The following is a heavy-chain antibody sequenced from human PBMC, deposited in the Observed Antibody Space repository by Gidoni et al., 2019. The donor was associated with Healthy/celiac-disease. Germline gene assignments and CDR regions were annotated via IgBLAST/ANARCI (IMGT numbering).Heavy chain of an antibody. CDR2: IYPGDSYT. J-gene: IGHJ4*02. Sequence: EVQLVQSGAEVKKPGESLKISCKGSGYSFTSDWIGWVRQMPGKGLEWMGIIYPGDSYTRYSPSFQGQVTISADKSISTAYLQWSSLKASDTAMYYCARHVLGLRYFDLLPLDYWGQGTLVTVSS. V-gene: IGHV5-51*01. D-gene: IGHD3-9*01. CDR1: GYSFTSDW. CDR3: ARHVLGLRYFDLLPLDY.